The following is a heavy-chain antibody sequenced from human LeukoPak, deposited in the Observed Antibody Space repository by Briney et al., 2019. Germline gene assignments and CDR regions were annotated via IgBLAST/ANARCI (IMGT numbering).Heavy chain of an antibody. Sequence: PSETLSLTCAAYGGSFSGYYWSWIRQPPGKGLEWIGEINHSGSTNYNPSLKSRVTISVDTSKNQFSLKLSSVTAADTAVYYCARGGHGPFDYWGQGTLVTVSS. CDR2: INHSGST. CDR3: ARGGHGPFDY. CDR1: GGSFSGYY. V-gene: IGHV4-34*01. J-gene: IGHJ4*02.